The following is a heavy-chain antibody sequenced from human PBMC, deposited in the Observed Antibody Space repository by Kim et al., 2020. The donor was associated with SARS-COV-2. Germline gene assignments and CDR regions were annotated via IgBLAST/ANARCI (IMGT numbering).Heavy chain of an antibody. CDR1: GFTFNSYA. CDR3: AKDIRGYSGNY. J-gene: IGHJ4*02. D-gene: IGHD5-12*01. V-gene: IGHV3-23*01. CDR2: ISCSGGST. Sequence: GGSLRLSCAASGFTFNSYAMSWVRQAPGKGLEWVSAISCSGGSTYYADSVKGRFTISRDNSKNTLYLQMNSLRAEDTAVYYCAKDIRGYSGNYWSQGTLVTVSP.